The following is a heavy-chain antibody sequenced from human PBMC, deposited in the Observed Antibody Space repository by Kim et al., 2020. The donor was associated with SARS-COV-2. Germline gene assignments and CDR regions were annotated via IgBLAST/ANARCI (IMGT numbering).Heavy chain of an antibody. CDR2: IYYSGTT. Sequence: SETLSLTCAVSGGSMSSFYWTWIRQPPGKGLEWIGFIYYSGTTSYNPSLKSRVTISVDTSKNHFSLKLKSVTAADTAVYYCARRRNLVAIDLDVWGQGTTATVSS. CDR3: ARRRNLVAIDLDV. J-gene: IGHJ6*02. D-gene: IGHD5-12*01. CDR1: GGSMSSFY. V-gene: IGHV4-59*08.